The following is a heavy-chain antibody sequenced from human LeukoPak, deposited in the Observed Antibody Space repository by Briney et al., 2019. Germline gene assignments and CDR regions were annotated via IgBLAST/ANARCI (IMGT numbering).Heavy chain of an antibody. CDR2: IYYGGST. Sequence: NPSETLSLTCTVSGGSISSYYWSWIRQPPGKGLEWIGYIYYGGSTNYNPSLKSRVTISVDASKNQFSLKLSSVTAADTAVYYCARARGYSFGRVYFDYWGQGTLVTVSS. CDR1: GGSISSYY. J-gene: IGHJ4*02. CDR3: ARARGYSFGRVYFDY. V-gene: IGHV4-59*01. D-gene: IGHD5-18*01.